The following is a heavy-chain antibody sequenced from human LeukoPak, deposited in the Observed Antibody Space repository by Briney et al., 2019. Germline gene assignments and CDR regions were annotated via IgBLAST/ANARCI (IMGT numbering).Heavy chain of an antibody. CDR1: GGSISSGSYY. CDR3: ARAPLYVYYYYMDV. Sequence: SETLSLTCTVSGGSISSGSYYWSWIRQPAGKGLEWIGRIYTSGSTNYNPSLKSRVTISVDTSKNQFSLKLSSVTAADTAVYCCARAPLYVYYYYMDVWGKGTTVTISS. V-gene: IGHV4-61*02. CDR2: IYTSGST. D-gene: IGHD2-8*01. J-gene: IGHJ6*03.